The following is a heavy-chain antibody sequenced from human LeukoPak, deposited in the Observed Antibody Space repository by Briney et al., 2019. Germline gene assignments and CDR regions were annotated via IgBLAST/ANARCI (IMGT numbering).Heavy chain of an antibody. CDR2: INHSGST. CDR1: GGSFSGYY. V-gene: IGHV4-34*01. J-gene: IGHJ5*01. D-gene: IGHD6-19*01. CDR3: ARGQSSGLENWIAP. Sequence: PSETLSLTCAVYGGSFSGYYWSWIRQPPGKGLEWIGEINHSGSTNYNPSLKSRVTISVDTSKNQFSLKLSSVTAADTAVYYCARGQSSGLENWIAPWGQGSLVTVSS.